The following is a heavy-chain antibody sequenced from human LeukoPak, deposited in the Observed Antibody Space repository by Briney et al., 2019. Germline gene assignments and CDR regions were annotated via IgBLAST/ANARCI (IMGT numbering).Heavy chain of an antibody. J-gene: IGHJ2*01. D-gene: IGHD6-19*01. Sequence: GGSLRLSCAASGFTFSSYAMSWVRQAPGKGLEWVAVISYDGSNKYYADSVKGRFTISRDNSKNTLYLQMNSLRAEDTAVYYCAKDSRSSGWNWYFDLWGRGTLVTVSS. CDR2: ISYDGSNK. CDR3: AKDSRSSGWNWYFDL. V-gene: IGHV3-30*18. CDR1: GFTFSSYA.